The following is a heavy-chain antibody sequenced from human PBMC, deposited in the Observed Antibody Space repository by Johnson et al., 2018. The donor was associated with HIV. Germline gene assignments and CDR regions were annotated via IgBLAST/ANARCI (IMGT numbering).Heavy chain of an antibody. D-gene: IGHD1-7*01. CDR1: GFTFSDYY. CDR3: AREATGTTNAFYM. CDR2: ISGSGNII. V-gene: IGHV3-11*04. J-gene: IGHJ3*02. Sequence: QEKLVESGGGVVKPGGSLRLSCAASGFTFSDYYMTWIRQAPGKGLEWVSYISGSGNIIYYTDSLKGRFTISRDNAKNSLYLQMNSLRAEDTAVYYCAREATGTTNAFYMWGQGTMVTVSS.